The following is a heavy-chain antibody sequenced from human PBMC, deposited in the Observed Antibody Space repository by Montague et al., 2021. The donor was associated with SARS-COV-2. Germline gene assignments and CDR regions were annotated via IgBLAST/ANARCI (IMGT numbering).Heavy chain of an antibody. CDR3: ARGSRQWLVRPPHYYYFDY. J-gene: IGHJ4*02. V-gene: IGHV4-34*01. CDR1: GGSFSGYY. D-gene: IGHD6-19*01. Sequence: SETLSLTCAVYGGSFSGYYWSWICHPPGKGLEWMGEINHSGSTNSNPSLKSRVTISVDTSKNQFSLKLSSVTAADTAVYYCARGSRQWLVRPPHYYYFDYWGQGTLVTVSS. CDR2: INHSGST.